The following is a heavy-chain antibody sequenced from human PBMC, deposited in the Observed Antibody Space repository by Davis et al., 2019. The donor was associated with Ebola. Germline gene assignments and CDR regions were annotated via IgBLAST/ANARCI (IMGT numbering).Heavy chain of an antibody. V-gene: IGHV3-30*12. J-gene: IGHJ3*02. CDR3: AAADIVVVVDGTSYPHAFDT. CDR1: GFTFSSYG. CDR2: ISYDGSNK. Sequence: GESLKISCAASGFTFSSYGMHWVRQAPGKGLEWVAVISYDGSNKYYADSVKGRFTISRDNSQNTLSLQMNSLRAEDTAVYYCAAADIVVVVDGTSYPHAFDTWGQGTVVTVSS. D-gene: IGHD2-15*01.